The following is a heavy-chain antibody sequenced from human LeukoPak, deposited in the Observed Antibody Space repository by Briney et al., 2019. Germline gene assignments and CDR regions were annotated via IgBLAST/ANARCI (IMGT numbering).Heavy chain of an antibody. CDR2: INHSGST. D-gene: IGHD5-18*01. J-gene: IGHJ6*03. Sequence: PSETLSLTCAVYGGSFSGYYWSWIRQPPGKGLEWIGEINHSGSTNYNPSLKSRVTISVDTSKNQFSLKLSSVTAADTAVYYCAGGKAGYSYGSRYYYMDVWGKGTTVTVSS. V-gene: IGHV4-34*01. CDR3: AGGKAGYSYGSRYYYMDV. CDR1: GGSFSGYY.